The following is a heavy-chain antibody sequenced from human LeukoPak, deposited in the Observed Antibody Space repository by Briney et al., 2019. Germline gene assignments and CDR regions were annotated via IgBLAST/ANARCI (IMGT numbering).Heavy chain of an antibody. D-gene: IGHD6-6*01. V-gene: IGHV4-59*08. Sequence: SETLSLTCTVSGGSISSYYWSWIRQPPGKGLEWIGYIYYSGSTNYNPSLKSRVTISVDTSKNQFSLKLSSVTAADTAVYYCARCGIGSSSGPYYYYMDVWGKGTTVTVSS. CDR3: ARCGIGSSSGPYYYYMDV. CDR1: GGSISSYY. CDR2: IYYSGST. J-gene: IGHJ6*03.